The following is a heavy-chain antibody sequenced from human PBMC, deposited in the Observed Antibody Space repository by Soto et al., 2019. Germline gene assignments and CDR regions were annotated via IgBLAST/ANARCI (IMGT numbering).Heavy chain of an antibody. D-gene: IGHD3-16*01. V-gene: IGHV3-9*01. CDR1: GFTFDDNA. Sequence: PGGSLRLSCAVSGFTFDDNAMHWVRQAPEKGLEWVSGINWKSDIGYADSVKGRFTISRDNAENSLDLQMNSLRAEDTALYYCAISQDRGGSTTFIYWGQGTQVTVSS. CDR3: AISQDRGGSTTFIY. CDR2: INWKSDI. J-gene: IGHJ4*02.